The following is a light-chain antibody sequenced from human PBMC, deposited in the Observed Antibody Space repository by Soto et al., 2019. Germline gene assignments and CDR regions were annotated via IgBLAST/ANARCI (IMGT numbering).Light chain of an antibody. CDR2: GAS. Sequence: EIVLTQSPGTLSLSPGGRATLSCRASQSVNSDYLGWFQQKPGQAPRLLIYGASTRATGIPDRFSGSGSGTDFTLTISRLEPEDFAVYYCHHYGGSPITFGQGTRLE. CDR3: HHYGGSPIT. V-gene: IGKV3-20*01. CDR1: QSVNSDY. J-gene: IGKJ5*01.